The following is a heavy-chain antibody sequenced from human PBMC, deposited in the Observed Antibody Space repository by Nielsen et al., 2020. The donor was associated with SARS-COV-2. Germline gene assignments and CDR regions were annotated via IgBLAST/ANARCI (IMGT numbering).Heavy chain of an antibody. D-gene: IGHD4-17*01. J-gene: IGHJ4*02. V-gene: IGHV3-9*01. CDR3: AKLYGDYGGGDY. Sequence: SLKISCAASGFTFDDYAMHWVRQAPGKGLEWVSGISWNSGSIGYADSVKGQFTISRDNAKNSLYLQMNSLRAEDTALYYCAKLYGDYGGGDYWGQGTLVTVSS. CDR2: ISWNSGSI. CDR1: GFTFDDYA.